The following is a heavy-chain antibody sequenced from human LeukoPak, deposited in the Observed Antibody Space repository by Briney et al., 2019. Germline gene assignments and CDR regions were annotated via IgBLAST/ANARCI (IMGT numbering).Heavy chain of an antibody. CDR3: VQEFNYGQWFFDI. Sequence: PGGSLRLSCAASGFTFSRYWMHWVRQAPGKGLVWVSRINSDGNSTSYADSVKGRFTISRDNAKNTLYLQMNSLRVEDTALYFCVQEFNYGQWFFDIWGRGTLVTVSS. CDR1: GFTFSRYW. CDR2: INSDGNST. V-gene: IGHV3-74*01. J-gene: IGHJ2*01. D-gene: IGHD3-22*01.